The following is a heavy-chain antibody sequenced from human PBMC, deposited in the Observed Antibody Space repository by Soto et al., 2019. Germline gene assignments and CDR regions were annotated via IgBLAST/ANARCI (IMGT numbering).Heavy chain of an antibody. V-gene: IGHV4-30-2*01. Sequence: PSETLSLTCAVSGGSISSGGYSWSWIRQPPGKGLEWIGYIYHSGSTYYNPSLKSRVTISVDRSKNQFSLKLSSVTAADTAVYYCARGLWTTTVTKTHNWFDPWGQGTLVTVSS. D-gene: IGHD4-17*01. CDR2: IYHSGST. CDR1: GGSISSGGYS. J-gene: IGHJ5*02. CDR3: ARGLWTTTVTKTHNWFDP.